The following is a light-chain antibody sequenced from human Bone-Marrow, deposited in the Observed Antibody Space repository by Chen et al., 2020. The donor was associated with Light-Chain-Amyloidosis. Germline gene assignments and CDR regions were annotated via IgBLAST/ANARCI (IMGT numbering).Light chain of an antibody. CDR3: QVWDRSSDRPV. J-gene: IGLJ3*02. V-gene: IGLV3-21*02. Sequence: SYVLTQPSSVSVAPGQTATIPCGGNNIGTTSVHWYQQTPGQAPLVVVYDDSDRPSGIPERFSGSNSGNTATLTISRVEAGDEADYYCQVWDRSSDRPVFGGGTKLTVL. CDR2: DDS. CDR1: NIGTTS.